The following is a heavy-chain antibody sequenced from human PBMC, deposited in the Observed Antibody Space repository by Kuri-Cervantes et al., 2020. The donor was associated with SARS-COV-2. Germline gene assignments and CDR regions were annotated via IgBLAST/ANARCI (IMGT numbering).Heavy chain of an antibody. CDR1: GFMISSYW. J-gene: IGHJ2*01. CDR2: IHSSGSST. D-gene: IGHD3-3*01. CDR3: ARGDFWNGYYNWYFDL. V-gene: IGHV3-74*01. Sequence: GGSLRLSCEAPGFMISSYWMHWVRQVPEKGQVWVSRIHSSGSSTGYADSVKGRFTISRDNAKNTLYLQMNSLRVEDTAVYYCARGDFWNGYYNWYFDLWGRGTLVTVSS.